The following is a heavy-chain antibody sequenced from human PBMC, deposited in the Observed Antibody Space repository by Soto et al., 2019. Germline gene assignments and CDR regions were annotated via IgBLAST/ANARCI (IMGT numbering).Heavy chain of an antibody. D-gene: IGHD6-19*01. CDR3: AKALVAVAGSNWFDP. CDR1: GFTFSSYA. V-gene: IGHV3-23*01. Sequence: ALRLSCAASGFTFSSYAMSWVRQAPGKGLEWVSAISGSGGSTYYADSVKGRFTISRDNSKNTLYLQMNSLRAEDTAVYYCAKALVAVAGSNWFDPWGQGTLVTVSS. J-gene: IGHJ5*02. CDR2: ISGSGGST.